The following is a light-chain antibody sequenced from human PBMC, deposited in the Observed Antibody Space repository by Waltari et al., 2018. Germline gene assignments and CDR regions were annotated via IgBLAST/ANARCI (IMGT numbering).Light chain of an antibody. CDR2: GAS. J-gene: IGKJ2*01. CDR3: QQYNNRPLYT. Sequence: ETVMTQSPATLSVSPGGRATLSCRASQSLGTNLAWYQQKPGQAPRLLIYGASSRATGVPARFSGSGSGTDFTLTISSLQSEDFVVYYCQQYNNRPLYTFGQGTKLEI. CDR1: QSLGTN. V-gene: IGKV3-15*01.